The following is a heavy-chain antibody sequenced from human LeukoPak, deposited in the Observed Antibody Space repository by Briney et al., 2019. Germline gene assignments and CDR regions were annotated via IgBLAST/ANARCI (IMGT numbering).Heavy chain of an antibody. Sequence: GGSLRLSCAASGFTFDDYGMSWVSQAPGKGLEWVSGINWNGGSTGYADSVKGRFTISRDNAKNSLYLQMNSLRAEDMALYYCAKTTGSGSYYARADAFDIWGQGTMVTVSS. J-gene: IGHJ3*02. CDR2: INWNGGST. D-gene: IGHD3-10*01. V-gene: IGHV3-20*04. CDR1: GFTFDDYG. CDR3: AKTTGSGSYYARADAFDI.